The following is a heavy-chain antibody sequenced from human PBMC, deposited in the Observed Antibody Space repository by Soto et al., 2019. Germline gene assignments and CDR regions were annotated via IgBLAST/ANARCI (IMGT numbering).Heavy chain of an antibody. Sequence: PGGSLRLSCAASGFTFSSYEMNWVRQAPGKGLEWVSYISSSGSTIYYADSVKGRFTISRDNAKNSLYLQMNSLRAEDTAVYYCARGPYRNTYNWFDSWGQGTLVTVSS. CDR2: ISSSGSTI. CDR3: ARGPYRNTYNWFDS. D-gene: IGHD5-12*01. V-gene: IGHV3-48*03. J-gene: IGHJ5*02. CDR1: GFTFSSYE.